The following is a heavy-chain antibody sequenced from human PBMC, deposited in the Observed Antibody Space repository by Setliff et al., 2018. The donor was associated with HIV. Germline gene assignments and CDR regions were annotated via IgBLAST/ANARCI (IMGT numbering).Heavy chain of an antibody. CDR1: GYTFTGYY. CDR3: AREIFPQGIVVVFDAFEI. J-gene: IGHJ3*02. V-gene: IGHV1-2*02. D-gene: IGHD3-22*01. CDR2: INPNSGGT. Sequence: ASVKVSCKASGYTFTGYYMHWVRQAPGQGLEWMGWINPNSGGTNYAQKFQGRVTMTRDTSISTAYMELSRLRSDDTAVYYCAREIFPQGIVVVFDAFEIWGQGTMVTVSS.